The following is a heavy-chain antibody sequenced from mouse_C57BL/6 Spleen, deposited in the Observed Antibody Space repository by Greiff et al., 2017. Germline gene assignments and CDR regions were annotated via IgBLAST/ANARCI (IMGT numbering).Heavy chain of an antibody. CDR1: GYTFTSYW. D-gene: IGHD1-1*01. J-gene: IGHJ4*01. CDR3: ARGTTVVATRAMDY. Sequence: QVQLQQPGAELVKPGASVKLSCKASGYTFTSYWMHWVKQRPGQGLERIGMIHPNSGSTNYNEKFKSKATLTVDKSSSTAYMQLSSLTSEDSAVYYCARGTTVVATRAMDYWGQGTSVTVSS. CDR2: IHPNSGST. V-gene: IGHV1-64*01.